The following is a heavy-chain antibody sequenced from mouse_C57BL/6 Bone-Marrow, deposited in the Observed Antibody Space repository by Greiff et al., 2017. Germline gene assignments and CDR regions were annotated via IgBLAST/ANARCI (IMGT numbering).Heavy chain of an antibody. CDR3: ALDYPWFAY. CDR1: GFNIKNTY. CDR2: IDPANGNT. V-gene: IGHV14-3*01. J-gene: IGHJ3*01. D-gene: IGHD2-4*01. Sequence: VQLQQSVAELVRPGASVKLSCTASGFNIKNTYMPWVQQSPEQGLEWIGRIDPANGNTKYAPKFQGQATITADTYSNTAYLQLSSLTSEDNAIYYCALDYPWFAYWGQGTLVTVSA.